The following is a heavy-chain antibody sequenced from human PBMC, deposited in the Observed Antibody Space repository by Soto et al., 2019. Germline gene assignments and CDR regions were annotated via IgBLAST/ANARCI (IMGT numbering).Heavy chain of an antibody. CDR3: AREPFVPAPVDV. J-gene: IGHJ6*02. Sequence: SETLYLTCTVSSGSIKNYYWSWIRQSPGKVLEYIGYIYYSGSTNYTPSLKSRVTISVDTSKMQFSLRLSSVTAADTAVYYCAREPFVPAPVDVWVPGTTVT. CDR2: IYYSGST. D-gene: IGHD2-2*01. V-gene: IGHV4-59*01. CDR1: SGSIKNYY.